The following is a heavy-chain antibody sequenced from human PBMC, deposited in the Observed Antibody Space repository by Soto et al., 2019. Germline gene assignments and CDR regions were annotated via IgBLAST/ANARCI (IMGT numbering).Heavy chain of an antibody. CDR3: ARSRIAMT. J-gene: IGHJ3*01. V-gene: IGHV3-7*01. D-gene: IGHD3-22*01. CDR1: GFTFSSSW. CDR2: IKEDGSEK. Sequence: EVQLVESGGDLVQPGGSLRLSCAASGFTFSSSWMSWVRQAPGKGLEWVANIKEDGSEKYYVDSVKGRFTISRDNAKNSLYLQVNSLRAEDTAVYYCARSRIAMTWGQGTMVIVSS.